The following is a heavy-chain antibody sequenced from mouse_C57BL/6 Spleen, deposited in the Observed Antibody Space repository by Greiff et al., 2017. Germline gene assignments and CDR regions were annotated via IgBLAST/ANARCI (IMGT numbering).Heavy chain of an antibody. CDR2: IYPSDSET. J-gene: IGHJ2*01. V-gene: IGHV1-61*01. Sequence: QVQLKQPGAELVRPGSSVKLSCKASGYTFTSYWMDWVKQRPGQGLEWIGNIYPSDSETHYNQKFKDKATLTVDKSSSTAYMQLSSLTSEDSAVYYCARGRIYYDYGDYFDDWGQGTTLTVSS. CDR1: GYTFTSYW. CDR3: ARGRIYYDYGDYFDD. D-gene: IGHD2-4*01.